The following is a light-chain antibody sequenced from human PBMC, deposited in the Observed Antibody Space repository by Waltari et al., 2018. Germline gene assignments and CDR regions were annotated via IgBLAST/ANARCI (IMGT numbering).Light chain of an antibody. CDR3: CSYAGNYLRV. Sequence: QSALTQPRSLSGSPSQSVTISCTGTSSAVGGYNYVSWYQQYPGRAPKVVIYNVSKRPSGVPDRFSGSKSGNTASLTISGLQAEDEADYYCCSYAGNYLRVFGGGTRLTVL. CDR1: SSAVGGYNY. J-gene: IGLJ3*02. CDR2: NVS. V-gene: IGLV2-11*01.